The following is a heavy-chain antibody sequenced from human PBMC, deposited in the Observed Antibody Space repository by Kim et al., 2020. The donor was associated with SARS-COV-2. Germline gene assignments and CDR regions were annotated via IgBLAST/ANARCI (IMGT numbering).Heavy chain of an antibody. Sequence: SQTLSLTCAISGDRVSSNSAAWNWIRQSPSRGLEWLGRTYYRSKWYNDYAVSVKSRITINPDTSKNQFSLQLNSVTPEDTAVYYCARDGDCSGGSCYWGGRFDYWGQGTLVTVSS. CDR3: ARDGDCSGGSCYWGGRFDY. CDR2: TYYRSKWYN. CDR1: GDRVSSNSAA. V-gene: IGHV6-1*01. J-gene: IGHJ4*02. D-gene: IGHD2-15*01.